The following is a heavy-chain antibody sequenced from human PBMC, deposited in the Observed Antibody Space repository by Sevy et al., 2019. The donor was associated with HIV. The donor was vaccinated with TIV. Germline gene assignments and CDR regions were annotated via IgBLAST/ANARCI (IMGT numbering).Heavy chain of an antibody. CDR3: ATDLTITMVRGDNWFDP. Sequence: GPVKVSCKVSGYTLTELSMHWVRQAPGKGLEWMGGFDPEDGETIYAQKFQGRVTMTEDTSTDTAYMELSSLRSEDTAVYYCATDLTITMVRGDNWFDPWGQGTLVTVSS. CDR2: FDPEDGET. D-gene: IGHD3-10*01. V-gene: IGHV1-24*01. J-gene: IGHJ5*02. CDR1: GYTLTELS.